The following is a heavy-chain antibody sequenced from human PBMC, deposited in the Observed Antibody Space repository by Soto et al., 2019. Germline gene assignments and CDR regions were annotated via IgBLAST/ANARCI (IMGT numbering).Heavy chain of an antibody. J-gene: IGHJ6*02. CDR2: IYYSGST. CDR1: GGSISSSSYY. Sequence: TLSLTCTVAGGSISSSSYYWGWIRQPPGKGLEWIRSIYYSGSTYYNPSLKSRVTISVDTSKNQFSLKLSSVTAADTAVYYCARQGVSGAALEYSGMDVCGQGT. D-gene: IGHD1-1*01. CDR3: ARQGVSGAALEYSGMDV. V-gene: IGHV4-39*01.